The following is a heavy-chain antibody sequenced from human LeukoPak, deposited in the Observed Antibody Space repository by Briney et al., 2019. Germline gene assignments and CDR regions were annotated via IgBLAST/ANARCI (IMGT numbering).Heavy chain of an antibody. D-gene: IGHD5-18*01. J-gene: IGHJ4*02. Sequence: SETLSLTCTVSGGSTSSHYWSWVRQPPGKGLEWIGYVLDNVRTKDNPSLNSRFTLSADTSKNQFSLRLTSVTAADTAVYYCATIKRGNIIGFFDFWGQGILVTVSS. CDR1: GGSTSSHY. CDR3: ATIKRGNIIGFFDF. V-gene: IGHV4-59*11. CDR2: VLDNVRT.